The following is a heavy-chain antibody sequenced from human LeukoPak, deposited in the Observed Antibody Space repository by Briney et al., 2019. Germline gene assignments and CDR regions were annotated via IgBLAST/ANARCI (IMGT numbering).Heavy chain of an antibody. CDR3: ARGWEQLATIDY. CDR1: GFTVSSNY. V-gene: IGHV3-66*01. J-gene: IGHJ4*02. D-gene: IGHD6-13*01. Sequence: SGGSLRLSCAASGFTVSSNYMSWVRQAPGKGLEWVPVIYSGGSTYYADSVKGRFTISRDNSKNTLYLQMNSLRAEDTAVYYCARGWEQLATIDYWGQGTLVTVSS. CDR2: IYSGGST.